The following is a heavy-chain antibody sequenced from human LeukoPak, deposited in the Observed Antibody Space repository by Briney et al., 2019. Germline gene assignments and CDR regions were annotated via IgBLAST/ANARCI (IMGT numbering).Heavy chain of an antibody. CDR3: ARHTRSIVVVTAIDY. Sequence: PSQTLSLTCTVSGGSISSGGYYWSWIRQHPGKGLEWIGYIYYSGSTYYNPSLKSRGTISVDTSKNQFSLKLSSVTAADTAVYYCARHTRSIVVVTAIDYWGQGTLVTVSS. CDR1: GGSISSGGYY. J-gene: IGHJ4*02. D-gene: IGHD2-21*02. CDR2: IYYSGST. V-gene: IGHV4-31*03.